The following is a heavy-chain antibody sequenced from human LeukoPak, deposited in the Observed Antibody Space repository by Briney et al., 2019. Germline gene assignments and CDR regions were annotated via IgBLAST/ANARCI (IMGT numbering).Heavy chain of an antibody. D-gene: IGHD5-18*01. CDR3: ARDPSDTAMINSPVHDAFDI. CDR1: GFTFSSYG. V-gene: IGHV3-23*01. CDR2: ISGSGGST. Sequence: GGTLRLSCAASGFTFSSYGMSWVRQAPGKGLEWVSAISGSGGSTYYADSVKGRFTISRDNSKNTLYLQMNSLRAEDTALYYCARDPSDTAMINSPVHDAFDIWGQGTMVTVSS. J-gene: IGHJ3*02.